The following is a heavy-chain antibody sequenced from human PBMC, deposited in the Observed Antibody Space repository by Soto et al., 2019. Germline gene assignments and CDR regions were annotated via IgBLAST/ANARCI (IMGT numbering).Heavy chain of an antibody. D-gene: IGHD2-2*02. V-gene: IGHV3-9*01. J-gene: IGHJ4*02. CDR2: ISWNSGSI. CDR1: GFTFDDDV. Sequence: PGGSLRLSCAASGFTFDDDVIHWVRQAPGKGLEWVSSISWNSGSIGYADSVKGRFTISRDNAKNSLYLQMNSLRAEDTALYYCAKDACSSTSCYIFDYWGQGTLVTVSS. CDR3: AKDACSSTSCYIFDY.